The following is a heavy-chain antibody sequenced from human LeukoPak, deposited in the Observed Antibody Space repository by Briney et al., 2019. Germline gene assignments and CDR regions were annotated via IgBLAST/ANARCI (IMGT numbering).Heavy chain of an antibody. CDR3: ANDDSGAPDHFDY. CDR1: GFTFNSYA. D-gene: IGHD1-26*01. V-gene: IGHV3-23*01. J-gene: IGHJ4*02. CDR2: ISASGDHR. Sequence: GGSLRLSCAASGFTFNSYAMSWVRQAPGKGLEWVSGISASGDHRYYADSVKGRFAISRDSSKNTVSLEMNSLRVDDTALYYFANDDSGAPDHFDYWGQGTVVTVSS.